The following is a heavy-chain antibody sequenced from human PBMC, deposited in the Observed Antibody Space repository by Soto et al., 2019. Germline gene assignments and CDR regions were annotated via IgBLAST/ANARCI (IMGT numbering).Heavy chain of an antibody. V-gene: IGHV5-10-1*01. D-gene: IGHD1-1*01. CDR3: ARWNRDLVAFDY. J-gene: IGHJ4*02. Sequence: PGESLKISCKGSGYSFTSYWISWVRQMPGKGLEWMGRIDPSDSYTNYSPSFQGHVTISAGKSISTAYLQWSSLKASDTAMYYCARWNRDLVAFDYWGQGTLVTVSS. CDR2: IDPSDSYT. CDR1: GYSFTSYW.